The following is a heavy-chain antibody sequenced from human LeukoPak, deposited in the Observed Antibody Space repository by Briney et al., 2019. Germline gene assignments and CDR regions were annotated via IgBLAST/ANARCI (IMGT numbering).Heavy chain of an antibody. CDR2: INRDGSST. CDR1: EFTFSNYW. J-gene: IGHJ5*02. CDR3: AKSGGSGPPIWFDP. Sequence: GGSLRLSCAASEFTFSNYWMHWVRQAPGKGLVWVSRINRDGSSTTYADSMKGRFTISRDNAKSTLYLQMKTLRAEDTAVYYCAKSGGSGPPIWFDPWGQGTLVTVSS. D-gene: IGHD6-19*01. V-gene: IGHV3-74*03.